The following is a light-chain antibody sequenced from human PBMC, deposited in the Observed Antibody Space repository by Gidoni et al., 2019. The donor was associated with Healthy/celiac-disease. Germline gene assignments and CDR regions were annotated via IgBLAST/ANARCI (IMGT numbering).Light chain of an antibody. V-gene: IGKV1-39*01. J-gene: IGKJ2*01. Sequence: DIQMTQSPSSLSASVGDRVTITCRASQSISSYLNWYQQKPGKAPKLLIYAASSLQSGVPSRFSGSGSGTDFTLTISSLQPEDFATYYCQQSYSTLMYTFXQXTKQEIK. CDR3: QQSYSTLMYT. CDR1: QSISSY. CDR2: AAS.